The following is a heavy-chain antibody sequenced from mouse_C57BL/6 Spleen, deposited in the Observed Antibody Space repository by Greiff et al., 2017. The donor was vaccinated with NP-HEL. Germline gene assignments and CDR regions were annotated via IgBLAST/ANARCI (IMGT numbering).Heavy chain of an antibody. D-gene: IGHD2-4*01. V-gene: IGHV1-5*01. CDR1: GYTFTSYW. Sequence: VQLQQSGTVLARPGASVKMSCKTSGYTFTSYWMHWVKQRPGQGLEWIGAIYPGNSDTSYNQKFKGKAKLTAVTSASTAYMELSSLTNEDSAVYYCTRSLYYDYDEDAMDYWGQGTSVTVSS. CDR2: IYPGNSDT. CDR3: TRSLYYDYDEDAMDY. J-gene: IGHJ4*01.